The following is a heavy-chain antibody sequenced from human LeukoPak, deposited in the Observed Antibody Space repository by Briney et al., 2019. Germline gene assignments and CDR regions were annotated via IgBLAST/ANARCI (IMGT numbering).Heavy chain of an antibody. CDR3: AKERWGGVYYMDV. D-gene: IGHD3-10*01. J-gene: IGHJ6*03. CDR1: GFTFSSYN. V-gene: IGHV3-23*01. CDR2: ISGSGGST. Sequence: AGGSLRLSCAASGFTFSSYNMNWVRQAPGKGLEWVSAISGSGGSTYYADSVKGRFTISRDNSKNTLYLQMNSLRAEDTAVYYCAKERWGGVYYMDVWGKGTTVTISS.